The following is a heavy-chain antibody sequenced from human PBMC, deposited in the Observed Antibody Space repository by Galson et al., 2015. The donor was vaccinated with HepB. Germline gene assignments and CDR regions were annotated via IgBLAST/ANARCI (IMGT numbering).Heavy chain of an antibody. Sequence: SLRLSCAASGFTFSNYAMNWVRQTPGKGLEWVSGTSGTSLSTYYADSVKGRFTVSRDNSKNMMYLQMNSLRPEDTAVYYCANRDNQNYIMDVWGQGTTVTVSS. CDR2: TSGTSLST. J-gene: IGHJ6*02. V-gene: IGHV3-23*01. CDR3: ANRDNQNYIMDV. D-gene: IGHD1-1*01. CDR1: GFTFSNYA.